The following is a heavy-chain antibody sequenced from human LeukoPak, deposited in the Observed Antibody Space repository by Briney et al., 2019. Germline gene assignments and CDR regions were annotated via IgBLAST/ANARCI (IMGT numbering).Heavy chain of an antibody. V-gene: IGHV3-48*02. D-gene: IGHD1-26*01. Sequence: PGGSLRLSCAASGFTFSTYSMNWVRQAPGKGLEWASHITSSSSTIYYADSVKGRFAISRDNAKNSLYLQMNSLRDEDAAVYYCARGNTRGFDYWGQGTLVTVSS. CDR2: ITSSSSTI. CDR3: ARGNTRGFDY. J-gene: IGHJ4*02. CDR1: GFTFSTYS.